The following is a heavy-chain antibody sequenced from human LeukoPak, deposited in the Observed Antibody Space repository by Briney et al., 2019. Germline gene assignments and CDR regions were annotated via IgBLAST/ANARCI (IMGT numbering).Heavy chain of an antibody. J-gene: IGHJ4*02. CDR2: IVVGSGNT. CDR1: GFTFTSSA. Sequence: SVKVSCKASGFTFTSSAMQWVRQARGQRLEWIGWIVVGSGNTNYAQKFQERVTITRDMSTSTAYMELSSLRSDDTAVYYCAAGSSWDQFFDYWGQGTLVTVSS. D-gene: IGHD6-13*01. CDR3: AAGSSWDQFFDY. V-gene: IGHV1-58*02.